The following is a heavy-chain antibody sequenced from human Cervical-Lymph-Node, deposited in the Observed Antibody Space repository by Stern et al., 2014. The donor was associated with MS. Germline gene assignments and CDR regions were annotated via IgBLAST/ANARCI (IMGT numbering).Heavy chain of an antibody. V-gene: IGHV4-59*01. Sequence: VQLVESCPGLVKPSETLSLTCTVSGGSISSYYWSWIRQPPGKGLEWIGYIYYSGSTNYNPALKSRVTISVDTSKNQFSLKLSSVTAADTAVYYCARGVTGVPFDPWGQGTLVTVSS. CDR3: ARGVTGVPFDP. CDR2: IYYSGST. CDR1: GGSISSYY. D-gene: IGHD2-21*02. J-gene: IGHJ5*02.